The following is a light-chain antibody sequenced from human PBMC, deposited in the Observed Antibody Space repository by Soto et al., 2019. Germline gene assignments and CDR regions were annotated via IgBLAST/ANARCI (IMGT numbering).Light chain of an antibody. Sequence: VMTQPPDTLSVSPGERAILSCSASQSVSSSLAWYQQKPGQAPRLLIYGESTMATGVPARFSGSGSGTDCPRTISSLQSEDVAVYYCQHFQNWRPWTFGQGTRVDIQ. CDR1: QSVSSS. CDR3: QHFQNWRPWT. J-gene: IGKJ1*01. CDR2: GES. V-gene: IGKV3-15*01.